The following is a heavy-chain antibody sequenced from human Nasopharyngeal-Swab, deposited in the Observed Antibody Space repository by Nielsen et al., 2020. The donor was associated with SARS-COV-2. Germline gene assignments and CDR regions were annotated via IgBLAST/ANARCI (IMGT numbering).Heavy chain of an antibody. CDR2: ISGSGGST. J-gene: IGHJ6*02. V-gene: IGHV3-23*01. CDR3: YVLLWFGDYYYGMDV. Sequence: WIRQPPGKGLEWVSAISGSGGSTYYADSVKGRFTISRDNSKNMLYLQMNSLRAEDTAVYYCYVLLWFGDYYYGMDVWGQGTTVTVSS. D-gene: IGHD3-10*01.